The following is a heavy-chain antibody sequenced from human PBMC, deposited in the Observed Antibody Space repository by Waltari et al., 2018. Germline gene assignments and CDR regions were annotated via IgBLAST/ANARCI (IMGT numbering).Heavy chain of an antibody. V-gene: IGHV3-49*04. D-gene: IGHD6-19*01. CDR1: GFTFGDSA. Sequence: EVQLVESGGGLVQPGRPLRLSCTTYGFTFGDSAMAWVRQAPGKGLEWISFIRIKAYGATTEYAASGKGRFIISRDDSKSIAYLQMNSLKTEDTAVYYCIRGWQVGRLFADYWGQGTLVTVSS. J-gene: IGHJ4*02. CDR2: IRIKAYGATT. CDR3: IRGWQVGRLFADY.